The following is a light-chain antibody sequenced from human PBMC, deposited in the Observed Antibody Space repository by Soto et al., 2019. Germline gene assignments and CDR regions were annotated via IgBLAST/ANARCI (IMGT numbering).Light chain of an antibody. V-gene: IGKV3-20*01. J-gene: IGKJ5*01. CDR3: QKYGSSPIN. Sequence: VLTQSPVTLSLSPGDTATLSCRASQYVSNDYLAWYQQRPGQAPRLLIYDASRRAAGIPDRFSGSGSGTDFSLTISRLEPENFAVYYCQKYGSSPINCGQGKRRAIK. CDR2: DAS. CDR1: QYVSNDY.